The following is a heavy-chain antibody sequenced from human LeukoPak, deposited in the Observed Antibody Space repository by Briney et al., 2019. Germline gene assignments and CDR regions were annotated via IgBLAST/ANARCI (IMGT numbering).Heavy chain of an antibody. V-gene: IGHV1-3*01. Sequence: ASVKVSCKASGYTFTSYAMHWVRQAPGQRLEWMGWINAGNGNTKYSQKFQGRVTITRDTFASTAYMELSSLRSEDTAVYYCARDRCSSTSCYWFDPWGQGTLVTSPQ. CDR3: ARDRCSSTSCYWFDP. CDR1: GYTFTSYA. D-gene: IGHD2-2*01. CDR2: INAGNGNT. J-gene: IGHJ5*02.